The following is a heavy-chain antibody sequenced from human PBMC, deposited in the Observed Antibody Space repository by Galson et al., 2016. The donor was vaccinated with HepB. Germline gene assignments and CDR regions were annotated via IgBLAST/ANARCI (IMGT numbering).Heavy chain of an antibody. CDR3: AKDQSDYVWGSYRDGSDY. V-gene: IGHV3-30*18. CDR1: GFTFSSYG. J-gene: IGHJ4*02. CDR2: ISYDGSKK. Sequence: SLRLSCAASGFTFSSYGMNWVRQAPGKGLEWVAVISYDGSKKYYADSAKGRFTISRDNSKNTLYLQMTGPRAEDTAVYYCAKDQSDYVWGSYRDGSDYWGQGTLVTVSS. D-gene: IGHD3-16*02.